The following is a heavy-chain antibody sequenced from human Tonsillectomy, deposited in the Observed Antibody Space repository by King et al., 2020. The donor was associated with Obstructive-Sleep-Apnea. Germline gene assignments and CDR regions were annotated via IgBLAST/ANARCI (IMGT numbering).Heavy chain of an antibody. CDR1: GYTLTELS. CDR3: ATGRDSSGYSSPGLFDY. CDR2: FDPEDDET. V-gene: IGHV1-24*01. Sequence: QLVQAGAEVKKPGASVKVSCKVSGYTLTELSIHWVRQAPGKGLEWMGGFDPEDDETIYAENFQGRVTMTEDTSTDTAYMELSSLRSEDTAVYHCATGRDSSGYSSPGLFDYWGKGTLVTVPS. J-gene: IGHJ4*02. D-gene: IGHD3-22*01.